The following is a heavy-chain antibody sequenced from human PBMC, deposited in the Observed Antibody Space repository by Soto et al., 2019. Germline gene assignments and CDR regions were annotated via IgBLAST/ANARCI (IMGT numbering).Heavy chain of an antibody. Sequence: QVQLQQWGAGLLKPSETLSLTCAVYGGSFSGYYWSWIRQPPGKGLAWIGEINHSGSTNYNPSLKSRVTISVDTSKNQFSLKLSSVTAADTAVYYCARGPGGSGSYYGDYWGQGTLVTVSS. CDR1: GGSFSGYY. CDR3: ARGPGGSGSYYGDY. D-gene: IGHD3-10*01. CDR2: INHSGST. V-gene: IGHV4-34*01. J-gene: IGHJ4*02.